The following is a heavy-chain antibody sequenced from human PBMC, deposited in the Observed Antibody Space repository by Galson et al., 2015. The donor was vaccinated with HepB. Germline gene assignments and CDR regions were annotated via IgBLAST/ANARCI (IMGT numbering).Heavy chain of an antibody. V-gene: IGHV3-9*01. CDR3: DLSSWYREYFQH. D-gene: IGHD6-13*01. CDR1: GFTFDDYA. J-gene: IGHJ1*01. Sequence: SLRLSCAASGFTFDDYAMHWVRQAPGKGLEWVSGISWNSGSIGYADSVKGRFTISRDNAKNSLYLQMNSLRAEDTALYYCDLSSWYREYFQHWGQGTLATVSS. CDR2: ISWNSGSI.